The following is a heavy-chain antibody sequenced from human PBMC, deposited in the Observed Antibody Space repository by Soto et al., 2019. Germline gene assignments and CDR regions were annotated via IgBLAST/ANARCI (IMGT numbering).Heavy chain of an antibody. J-gene: IGHJ6*02. V-gene: IGHV3-21*06. CDR3: ARDVIKSPGINYYGMDV. Sequence: VGSLRLSCVASGFTFSSHPMNWVRQARGKGLEWVSSISSSSSYMYYTDSVKGRFTISRDNAKNTVYLQMQSLRAEDAAVYYCARDVIKSPGINYYGMDVWGQGTTVTVSS. CDR2: ISSSSSYM. CDR1: GFTFSSHP.